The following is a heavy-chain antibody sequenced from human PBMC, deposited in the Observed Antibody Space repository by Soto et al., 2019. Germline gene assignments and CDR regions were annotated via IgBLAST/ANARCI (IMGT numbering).Heavy chain of an antibody. CDR3: ARDTGDGTFDF. CDR2: INAGYGNT. CDR1: GYTISSYS. Sequence: ASVKVYCKASGYTISSYSMHWVRQAPGQRLEWMGWINAGYGNTKYSQKFQDRVTISRDTSASTAYMELTSLRSEDTAVYYCARDTGDGTFDFCGQGTWVIVSS. V-gene: IGHV1-3*01. D-gene: IGHD7-27*01. J-gene: IGHJ4*02.